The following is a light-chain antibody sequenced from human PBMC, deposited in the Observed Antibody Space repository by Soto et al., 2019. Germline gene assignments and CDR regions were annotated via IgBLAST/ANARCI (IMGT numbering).Light chain of an antibody. CDR3: QHYGSSPFI. CDR2: GAS. Sequence: EIVLTQSPATLSLSPGERATLSCGASQSVSSTYLAWYQQKPGLAPIDGASSRPTGIPDRFSGSGSGTDFTLTISRLAPDDLPVYYCQHYGSSPFIFGQGTKLEIK. J-gene: IGKJ2*01. CDR1: QSVSSTY. V-gene: IGKV3D-20*01.